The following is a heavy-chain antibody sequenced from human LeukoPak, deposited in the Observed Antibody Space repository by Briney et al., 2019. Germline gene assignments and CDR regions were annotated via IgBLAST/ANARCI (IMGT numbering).Heavy chain of an antibody. J-gene: IGHJ4*02. D-gene: IGHD2-21*01. V-gene: IGHV5-51*01. CDR2: IYPGDSDT. CDR1: GSIFSTYW. Sequence: GESLKISCKASGSIFSTYWIGWVRQMPGKGLEWMGIIYPGDSDTRYSPSFQGQVTISVDKSIRTAYLQWSSLKASDTAIYYCARHPSNDWTYFDYWGQGTLVTVSS. CDR3: ARHPSNDWTYFDY.